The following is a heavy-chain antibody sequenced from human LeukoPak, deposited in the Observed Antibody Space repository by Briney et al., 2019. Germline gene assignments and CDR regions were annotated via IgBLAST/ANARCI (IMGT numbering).Heavy chain of an antibody. Sequence: GGSLRLSCVASGFTFSNYAMTWVRQTPGKGLEWVSAIGNSGVNTYYADSVKGRFTISRDNSKNTLFLQMNSLRAEDTALYYCTKDVDSSGYFDYWGQGTLVTVSS. D-gene: IGHD3-22*01. V-gene: IGHV3-23*01. CDR3: TKDVDSSGYFDY. CDR1: GFTFSNYA. CDR2: IGNSGVNT. J-gene: IGHJ4*02.